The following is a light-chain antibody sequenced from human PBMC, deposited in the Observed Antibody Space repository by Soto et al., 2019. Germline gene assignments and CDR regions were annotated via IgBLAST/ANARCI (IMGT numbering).Light chain of an antibody. CDR1: QSISSW. CDR3: KQYNSYPWT. Sequence: DIQMTQSPFTLSSSVGDRVTITCRASQSISSWLAWYQQKPGKAPKLLIYKASTLESGVPSNFSGSGSGTEFTLTISSLQPEDFATYYSKQYNSYPWTFGQGTKVDTK. J-gene: IGKJ1*01. V-gene: IGKV1-5*03. CDR2: KAS.